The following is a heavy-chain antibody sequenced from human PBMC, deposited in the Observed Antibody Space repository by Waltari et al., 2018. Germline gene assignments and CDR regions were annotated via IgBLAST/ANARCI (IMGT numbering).Heavy chain of an antibody. J-gene: IGHJ2*01. CDR1: GFTVSNNY. V-gene: IGHV3-53*02. CDR3: ARGPPCGVNCYFWYFDL. CDR2: IYSGGTT. Sequence: EVQLVETGGGLIQPGGSLKLSCAASGFTVSNNYMSWVRQAPGKGLEWVSVIYSGGTTYYADSVQGRFIISRDNSKNTLYLQVNSLRAEDTVVYYCARGPPCGVNCYFWYFDLWGRGTLVIVSS. D-gene: IGHD1-20*01.